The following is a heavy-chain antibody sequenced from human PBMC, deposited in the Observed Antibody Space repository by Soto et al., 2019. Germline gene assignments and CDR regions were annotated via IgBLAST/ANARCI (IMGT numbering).Heavy chain of an antibody. D-gene: IGHD6-13*01. J-gene: IGHJ6*02. Sequence: QVQLVESGGGVVQPGRSLRLSCAASGFTFSSYAMHWVRQAPGKGLEWVAVISYDGSKKYYADSVKGRFTISRDNSKNTLYLQMNSLRAEDTAVYYCASSSWQLAGGGGMDVWGQGTTVTVSS. CDR2: ISYDGSKK. CDR1: GFTFSSYA. CDR3: ASSSWQLAGGGGMDV. V-gene: IGHV3-30-3*01.